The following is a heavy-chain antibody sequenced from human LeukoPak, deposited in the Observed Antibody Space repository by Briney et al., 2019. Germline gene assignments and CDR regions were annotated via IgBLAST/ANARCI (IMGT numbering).Heavy chain of an antibody. D-gene: IGHD3-22*01. CDR3: ASSAPYYYDSSGSDY. CDR1: GGSISSSSYY. J-gene: IGHJ4*02. CDR2: IYYSGST. Sequence: PSETLSLTCTVSGGSISSSSYYWGWIRQPPGKGLEWIGSIYYSGSTYYNPSLKSRVTISVDTSKNQFSLKLSSVTAADTAVYYCASSAPYYYDSSGSDYWGQGTLVTVSS. V-gene: IGHV4-39*07.